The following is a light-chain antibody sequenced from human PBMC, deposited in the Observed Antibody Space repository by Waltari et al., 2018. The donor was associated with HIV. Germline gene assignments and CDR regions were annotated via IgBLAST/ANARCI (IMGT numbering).Light chain of an antibody. CDR1: QNIDNF. Sequence: DIQMTQSPSSLSASVGDSVPFTCRASQNIDNFLNWFQQKPGKAPKLLIHAASSLQSGVPSRFSGSGSGTDFSLTISSLQPEDFATYYCRQSSNTPLTFGPGTKVDIK. J-gene: IGKJ3*01. CDR2: AAS. V-gene: IGKV1-39*01. CDR3: RQSSNTPLT.